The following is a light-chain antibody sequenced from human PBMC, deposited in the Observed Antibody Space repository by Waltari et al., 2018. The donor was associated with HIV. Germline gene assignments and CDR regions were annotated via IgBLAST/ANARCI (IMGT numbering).Light chain of an antibody. CDR1: NSAIGSYNR. CDR2: DVS. V-gene: IGLV2-18*02. J-gene: IGLJ1*01. Sequence: QSALTQPLAVSGSPGQSFTISCTGTNSAIGSYNRVCWYQQTPGTAPKLVIYDVSSRPSGVPDRFSGSKSGNTAALTISGLQAEDEGDYYCSSYTTTTAHVFGTGTKVTVL. CDR3: SSYTTTTAHV.